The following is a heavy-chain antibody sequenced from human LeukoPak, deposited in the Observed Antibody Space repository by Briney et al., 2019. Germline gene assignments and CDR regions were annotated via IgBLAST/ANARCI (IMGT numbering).Heavy chain of an antibody. CDR1: GYTFTSYG. D-gene: IGHD3-9*01. V-gene: IGHV1-18*01. J-gene: IGHJ4*02. CDR2: ISAYNGNT. CDR3: ARGVRYFDWLLRDYYFDY. Sequence: ASVKVSCKASGYTFTSYGISWVRQAPGQGLEWMGWISAYNGNTNYAQRLQGRVTMTTDTSTSTAYMELRSLRSDDTAVYYCARGVRYFDWLLRDYYFDYWGQGTLVTVSS.